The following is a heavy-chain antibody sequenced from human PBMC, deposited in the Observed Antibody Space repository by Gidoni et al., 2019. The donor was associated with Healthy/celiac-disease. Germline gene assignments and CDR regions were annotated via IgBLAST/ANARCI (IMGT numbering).Heavy chain of an antibody. CDR3: ARLRGYYYAFDI. Sequence: GHVTISADKSISTAYLQWSSLKASDTAMYYCARLRGYYYAFDIWGQGTMVTVSS. J-gene: IGHJ3*02. V-gene: IGHV5-10-1*01. D-gene: IGHD3-22*01.